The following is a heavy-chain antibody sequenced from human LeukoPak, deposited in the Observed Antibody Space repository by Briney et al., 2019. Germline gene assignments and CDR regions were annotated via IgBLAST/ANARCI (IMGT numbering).Heavy chain of an antibody. Sequence: ASVKVSCKASGYTFTGYYMHWVRQAPGQGLEWMGWINPNSGGTNYAQKFQGRVTMTRDTSISTAYMELSRLRSDDTAVYYCARVSTEYSSSWKGNDAFDIWGQGTMVTVSS. CDR1: GYTFTGYY. CDR3: ARVSTEYSSSWKGNDAFDI. D-gene: IGHD6-6*01. J-gene: IGHJ3*02. CDR2: INPNSGGT. V-gene: IGHV1-2*02.